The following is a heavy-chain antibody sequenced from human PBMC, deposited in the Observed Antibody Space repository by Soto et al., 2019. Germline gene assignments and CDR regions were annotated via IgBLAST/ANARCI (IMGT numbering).Heavy chain of an antibody. CDR2: INSGGGTT. J-gene: IGHJ4*02. CDR3: ARWFTYGNFDYFDY. Sequence: PGGFLRLSCAASGFTFSSYGMHWVRQAPGKGLVWVSRINSGGGTTTYADSVKGRFTISRDNAKNTLYLQMNGLRAEDTAVYYCARWFTYGNFDYFDYWGQGTQVTVSS. D-gene: IGHD3-10*01. V-gene: IGHV3-74*01. CDR1: GFTFSSYG.